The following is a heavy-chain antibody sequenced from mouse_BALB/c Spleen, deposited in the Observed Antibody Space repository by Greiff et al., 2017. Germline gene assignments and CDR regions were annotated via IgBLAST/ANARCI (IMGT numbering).Heavy chain of an antibody. V-gene: IGHV3-8*02. D-gene: IGHD3-1*01. CDR2: ISYSGST. CDR1: GDSITSGY. CDR3: ARSAARATLGAMDY. J-gene: IGHJ4*01. Sequence: EVKLVESGPSLVKPSQTLSLTCSVTGDSITSGYWNWIRKFPGNKLEYMGYISYSGSTYYNPSLKSRISITRDTSKNQYYLQLNSVTTEDTATYYCARSAARATLGAMDYWGQGTSVTVSS.